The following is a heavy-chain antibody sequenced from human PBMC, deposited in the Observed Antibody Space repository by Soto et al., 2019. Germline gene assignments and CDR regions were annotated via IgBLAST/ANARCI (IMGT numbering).Heavy chain of an antibody. CDR3: ARRNCSSTSCYHFGDDAFDI. Sequence: QVQLQESGPGLVKPSETLSLTCTVSGGSISSYYWSWIRQPPGKGLEWIGYIYYSGSTNYNPSLKSRVTISVDTSKNQFSLKLSSVTAAETAVYYCARRNCSSTSCYHFGDDAFDIWGQGTMVTVSS. V-gene: IGHV4-59*08. CDR1: GGSISSYY. D-gene: IGHD2-2*01. CDR2: IYYSGST. J-gene: IGHJ3*02.